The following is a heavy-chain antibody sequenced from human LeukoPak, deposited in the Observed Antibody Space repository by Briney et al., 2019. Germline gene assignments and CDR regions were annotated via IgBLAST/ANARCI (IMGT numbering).Heavy chain of an antibody. Sequence: SQTLSLTCAISGDSVSSNSVTWNWIRQSPSRGLKCRGRTYYRSTWYNDYAVSVRGRITVNTDTSKNQFSLHLNSVTPEDTAVYYCARRLTQYDCFDPWGQGILVTVSS. V-gene: IGHV6-1*01. CDR3: ARRLTQYDCFDP. CDR1: GDSVSSNSVT. D-gene: IGHD2-2*01. J-gene: IGHJ5*02. CDR2: TYYRSTWYN.